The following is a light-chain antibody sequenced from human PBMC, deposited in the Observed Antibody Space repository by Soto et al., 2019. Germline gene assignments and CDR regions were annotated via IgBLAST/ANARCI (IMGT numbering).Light chain of an antibody. CDR2: GAS. V-gene: IGKV3-15*01. CDR1: QSITRN. J-gene: IGKJ5*01. CDR3: QQRNIWPPVT. Sequence: EIVLTQSPAILSVSPGERATLSCRASQSITRNLAWYQQSPGQAPRLLIYGASTRATGIPARFSGSGSGTEFTLTISSLEPEDSAVYYCQQRNIWPPVTFGQGRRLEIK.